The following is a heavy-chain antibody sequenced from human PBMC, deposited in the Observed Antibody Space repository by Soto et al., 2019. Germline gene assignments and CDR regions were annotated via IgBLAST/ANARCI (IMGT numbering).Heavy chain of an antibody. Sequence: SETLSLTCTVSGGSISSGDYYWSWVRQPPGKGLEWIGYIYYSGSTYYNPSLKSRVTISVDTSKNQFSLKLSSVTAADTAVYYCARSLYSGYDYYYYGMDVWGQGTTVTVSS. CDR2: IYYSGST. V-gene: IGHV4-30-4*01. J-gene: IGHJ6*02. CDR1: GGSISSGDYY. CDR3: ARSLYSGYDYYYYGMDV. D-gene: IGHD5-12*01.